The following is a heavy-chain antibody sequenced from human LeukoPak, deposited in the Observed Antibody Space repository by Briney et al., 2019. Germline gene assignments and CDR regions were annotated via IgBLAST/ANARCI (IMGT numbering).Heavy chain of an antibody. D-gene: IGHD6-25*01. J-gene: IGHJ4*02. Sequence: PSETLSLTCDVSGGFVTSTNWWTWFRQPPGKGLEWIGEVHLDGRTNYNPSIKSRLVMSADLPENHISLKLTSVTAADTAVYYCAREGGFYRPLDYSGQGTLVTVSS. CDR1: GGFVTSTNW. CDR2: VHLDGRT. V-gene: IGHV4-4*02. CDR3: AREGGFYRPLDY.